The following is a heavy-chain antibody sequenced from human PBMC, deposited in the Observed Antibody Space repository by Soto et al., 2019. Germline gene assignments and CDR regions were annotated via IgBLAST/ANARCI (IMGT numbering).Heavy chain of an antibody. CDR3: ALSLLELKNYYYSLPV. V-gene: IGHV3-33*01. J-gene: IGHJ6*02. D-gene: IGHD1-26*01. CDR2: IWFDGSNK. Sequence: QVQLVESGGSVVQPGKSLRLSCAASGFTLNTYTIHWVRQPTGKGLEWVAAIWFDGSNKYYADSVKGRFTISRDNSKNTLYLQMNSLRAEHTAVYYCALSLLELKNYYYSLPVWGQGFTVTVSS. CDR1: GFTLNTYT.